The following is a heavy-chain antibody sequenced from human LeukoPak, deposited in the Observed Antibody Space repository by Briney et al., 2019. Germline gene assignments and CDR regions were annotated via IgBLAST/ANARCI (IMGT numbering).Heavy chain of an antibody. Sequence: PGGSLRLSCVVSGFTFSSYAMGWVRQAPAKGLEWVSVIYSVGSTYYADSVRGRVTISRDNSKNTLYLQMNSLRVEDTAVYYCAGSLAYCGGDCRLGDYWGQGTLVTVSS. D-gene: IGHD2-21*02. CDR2: IYSVGST. J-gene: IGHJ4*02. V-gene: IGHV3-66*01. CDR3: AGSLAYCGGDCRLGDY. CDR1: GFTFSSYA.